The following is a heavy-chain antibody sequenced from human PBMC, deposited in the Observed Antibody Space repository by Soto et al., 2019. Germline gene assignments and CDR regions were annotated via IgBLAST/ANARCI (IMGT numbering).Heavy chain of an antibody. D-gene: IGHD2-21*01. J-gene: IGHJ4*01. Sequence: SETLSRTCNVAGDSISADYWSWIRQPPGKGLEWIGYVYYSGSTLYNPSLESRVTLSRDMSKKQVSLKLRSVIAADTDVYYCARTRMIESWIDYWGHGTMVTVSS. CDR3: ARTRMIESWIDY. CDR1: GDSISADY. V-gene: IGHV4-59*01. CDR2: VYYSGST.